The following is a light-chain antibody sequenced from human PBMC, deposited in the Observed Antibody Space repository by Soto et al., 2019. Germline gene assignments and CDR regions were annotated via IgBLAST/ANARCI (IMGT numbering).Light chain of an antibody. V-gene: IGKV3-15*01. CDR2: GAS. CDR1: QSVSSN. J-gene: IGKJ1*01. CDR3: QQYNNWLPA. Sequence: EIVMTQSPATLSVSPGERATLSCRASQSVSSNLAWYQQKPGQAPRLLIYGASTRATGIPARFSGSGSGTEFTLTISSLQSEDFAVYYCQQYNNWLPAFGQGTTVDIK.